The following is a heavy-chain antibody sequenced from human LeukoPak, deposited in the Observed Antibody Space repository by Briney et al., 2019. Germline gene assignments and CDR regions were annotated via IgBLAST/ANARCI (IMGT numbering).Heavy chain of an antibody. V-gene: IGHV4-39*07. D-gene: IGHD3-3*02. CDR1: GGSISSSSYY. CDR3: ARDGPRLSILL. Sequence: SETLSLTCTVSGGSISSSSYYWGWIRQPPGKGLEWIGSIYYSGSTYYNPPLKSRVTISVDTSKNQFSLKLSSVTAADTAVYYCARDGPRLSILLWGQGTLVTVSS. CDR2: IYYSGST. J-gene: IGHJ4*02.